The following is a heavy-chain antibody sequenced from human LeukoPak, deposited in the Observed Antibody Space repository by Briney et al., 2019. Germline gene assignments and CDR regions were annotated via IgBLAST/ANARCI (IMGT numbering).Heavy chain of an antibody. J-gene: IGHJ6*04. D-gene: IGHD3-9*01. CDR2: IKQDGSEK. CDR3: ARDGSRYYDILTGYHTHIPNMVDV. CDR1: GFTFSSYW. V-gene: IGHV3-7*01. Sequence: GGSLRLSCAASGFTFSSYWMSWVRQAPGKGLEWVANIKQDGSEKYYVDSVKGRFTISRDNAKNSLYLQMNSLRAEDTAVYYCARDGSRYYDILTGYHTHIPNMVDVWGKGTTVTISS.